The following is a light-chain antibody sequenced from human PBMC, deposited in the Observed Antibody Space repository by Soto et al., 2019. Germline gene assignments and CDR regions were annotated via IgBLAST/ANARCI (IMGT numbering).Light chain of an antibody. Sequence: DIQMTQSPSSLSASVGDRVTITCRASQSISSYLNWYQQKPGKAPKHLIYAASSLQSGVPSRFSGSGSGTDFTLTISNLQPEDFATYYCQQSSSTPMYTFGQGTKLEIK. V-gene: IGKV1-39*01. J-gene: IGKJ2*01. CDR1: QSISSY. CDR2: AAS. CDR3: QQSSSTPMYT.